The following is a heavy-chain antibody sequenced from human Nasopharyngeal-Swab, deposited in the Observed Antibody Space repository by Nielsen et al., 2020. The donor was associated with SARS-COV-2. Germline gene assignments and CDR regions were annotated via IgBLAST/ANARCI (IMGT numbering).Heavy chain of an antibody. Sequence: GGSLRLSCAASGFTFSSYAMSWVRQAPGKGLEWVSAISGSGGSTYYADSVKGRFTISRDNSKNTLYLQMNSLRAEDTAVYYCAKGTTVTTTLYVDYWGQGTLVTVSS. CDR1: GFTFSSYA. CDR3: AKGTTVTTTLYVDY. D-gene: IGHD4-17*01. CDR2: ISGSGGST. J-gene: IGHJ4*02. V-gene: IGHV3-23*01.